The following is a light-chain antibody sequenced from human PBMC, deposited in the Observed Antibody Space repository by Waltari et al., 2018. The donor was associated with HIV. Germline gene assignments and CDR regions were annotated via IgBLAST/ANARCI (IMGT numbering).Light chain of an antibody. J-gene: IGLJ2*01. V-gene: IGLV3-21*01. Sequence: SYVLTHSPSVSVAPGKTSRITCGGQNIGSKSVNWYQQQPGQAPVVGIYHDTDRPSGIPDRFSGPNSEDTATLTIRRVEAGYEADYYCQVWDTNTDQYVIFGGGTNLAV. CDR1: NIGSKS. CDR2: HDT. CDR3: QVWDTNTDQYVI.